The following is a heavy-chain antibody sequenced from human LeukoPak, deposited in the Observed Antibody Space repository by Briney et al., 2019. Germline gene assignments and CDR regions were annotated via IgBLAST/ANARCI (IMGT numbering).Heavy chain of an antibody. CDR3: AKARAAPRPYCTNGVCYTLEGFDY. CDR1: GGTFSSYA. D-gene: IGHD2-8*01. J-gene: IGHJ4*02. V-gene: IGHV1-69*13. Sequence: ASVKVSCKASGGTFSSYAISWVRQAPGQGLEWMGGIIPIFGTANYAQKFQVRVTITADESTSTAYMELSSLRSEDTAVYYCAKARAAPRPYCTNGVCYTLEGFDYWGQGTLVTVSS. CDR2: IIPIFGTA.